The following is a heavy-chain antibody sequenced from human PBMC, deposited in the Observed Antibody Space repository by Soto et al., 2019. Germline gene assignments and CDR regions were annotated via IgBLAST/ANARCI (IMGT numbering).Heavy chain of an antibody. V-gene: IGHV1-3*01. CDR1: GYTFTSYA. D-gene: IGHD3-3*01. Sequence: ASVKVSCKASGYTFTSYAMHWVRQAPGQRLEWMGWINAGNGNTKYSQKFQGRVTITRDKSASTAYMELSSLRSEDTAVYYCASNTIFGVANYVLDVWGQGTTVTVSS. CDR2: INAGNGNT. J-gene: IGHJ6*02. CDR3: ASNTIFGVANYVLDV.